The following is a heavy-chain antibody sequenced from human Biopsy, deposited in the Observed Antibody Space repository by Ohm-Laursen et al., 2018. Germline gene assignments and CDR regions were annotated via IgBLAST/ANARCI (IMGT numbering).Heavy chain of an antibody. J-gene: IGHJ6*02. D-gene: IGHD3-22*01. V-gene: IGHV4-34*01. CDR1: GESFNGYY. CDR2: LNHSGRT. Sequence: VTLSLTCVVYGESFNGYYWSWIRQTPGKGLAWIGELNHSGRTNYNPSLKSRVTISVEPSKNQFSLKARSVTAADTAVYYRVRGVDYYDPYHYYALDVWGQGTTVTVSS. CDR3: VRGVDYYDPYHYYALDV.